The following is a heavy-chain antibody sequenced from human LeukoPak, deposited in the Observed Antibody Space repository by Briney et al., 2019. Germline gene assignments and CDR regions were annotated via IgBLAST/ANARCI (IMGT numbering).Heavy chain of an antibody. D-gene: IGHD1-26*01. Sequence: PGGSLRLSCAASGFTFDDYAMHWVRQAPGKGLEWVSGISWNSGSIGYADSVKGRFTISRDNAKNSLYLQMNSLRAEDTAVYYCARGGARREAGLSYWGQGTLVTVSS. J-gene: IGHJ4*02. CDR2: ISWNSGSI. CDR3: ARGGARREAGLSY. V-gene: IGHV3-9*01. CDR1: GFTFDDYA.